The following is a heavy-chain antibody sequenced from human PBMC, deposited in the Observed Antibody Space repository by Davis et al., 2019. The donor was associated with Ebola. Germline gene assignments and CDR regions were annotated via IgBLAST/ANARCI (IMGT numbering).Heavy chain of an antibody. CDR1: GGSISSYY. D-gene: IGHD3-3*01. Sequence: SETLSLTCTVSGGSISSYYWSWIRQPPGKGLEWIGYIYYSGSTNYNPSLKSRVTISVDTSKNQFSLKLSSVTAADTAVYYCARDRITIWGHAFDIWGQGTMVTVSS. CDR3: ARDRITIWGHAFDI. V-gene: IGHV4-59*01. J-gene: IGHJ3*02. CDR2: IYYSGST.